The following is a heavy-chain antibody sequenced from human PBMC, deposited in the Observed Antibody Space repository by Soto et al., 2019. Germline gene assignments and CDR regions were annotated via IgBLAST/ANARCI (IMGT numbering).Heavy chain of an antibody. CDR2: IYYSWST. CDR1: GGSISSYY. Sequence: SETLSLTCTVSGGSISSYYWSWIRQPPGKGLEWIGYIYYSWSTYYNPSLKSRVTISVDTSKNQFSLKLSSVTSAETAVYYCARGRSGGSYMDVWGQGTTVTVSS. CDR3: ARGRSGGSYMDV. J-gene: IGHJ6*02. D-gene: IGHD2-15*01. V-gene: IGHV4-59*08.